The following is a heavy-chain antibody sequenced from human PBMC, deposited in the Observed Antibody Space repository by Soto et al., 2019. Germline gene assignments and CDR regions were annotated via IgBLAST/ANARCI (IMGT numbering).Heavy chain of an antibody. CDR1: GGSISSGGYY. D-gene: IGHD4-17*01. V-gene: IGHV4-31*03. CDR3: ARARFREATVSTLDY. CDR2: IYYSGST. Sequence: QVQLQESGPGLVKPSQTLSLTCTVSGGSISSGGYYWSWIRQHPGKGLEWIGYIYYSGSTYYNPSLKSRVTLAVDTPKNQCSLKLSSVTAADTSGYDCARARFREATVSTLDYWGQGTLVTVSS. J-gene: IGHJ4*02.